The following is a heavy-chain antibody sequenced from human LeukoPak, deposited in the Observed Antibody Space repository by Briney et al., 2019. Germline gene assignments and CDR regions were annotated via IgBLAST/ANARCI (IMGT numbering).Heavy chain of an antibody. Sequence: PGGSLRLSCAASGFTFSSYEMNWVRQAPGKGLEWVSYISSSGSTIYYADSVKGRFTISRDSSKNTLFLQMNRLRPEDAAVYYCAKDDAWLQYGDWGRGTLVTVSS. D-gene: IGHD5-24*01. J-gene: IGHJ4*02. CDR3: AKDDAWLQYGD. V-gene: IGHV3-48*03. CDR2: ISSSGSTI. CDR1: GFTFSSYE.